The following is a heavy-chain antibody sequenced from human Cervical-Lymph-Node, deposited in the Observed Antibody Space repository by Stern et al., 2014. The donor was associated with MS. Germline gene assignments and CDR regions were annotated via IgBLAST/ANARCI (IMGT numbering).Heavy chain of an antibody. CDR3: ARAYGDYAWFDP. CDR2: VHNSGNT. Sequence: VQLLESGPGLVKPSETLSLTCSVSNGSISNNYWSWIRQTPGKGLEWIGYVHNSGNTNYIPSLKSRVSISVDTSKNQISLKLTSVTAADTAVYYCARAYGDYAWFDPWGQGTLVTVSS. J-gene: IGHJ5*02. CDR1: NGSISNNY. D-gene: IGHD4-17*01. V-gene: IGHV4-59*01.